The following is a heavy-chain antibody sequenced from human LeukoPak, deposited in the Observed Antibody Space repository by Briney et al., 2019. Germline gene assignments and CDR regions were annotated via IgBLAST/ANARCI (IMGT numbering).Heavy chain of an antibody. Sequence: ASVKVSCEASGYTFTSYYMHWVRQAPGQGLEWMGIINPSGGSTSYAQKFQGRVTMTRDTSISTAYMELSRLRSDDTAVYYCARGQLLYEPNFDYWGQGTLVTVSS. V-gene: IGHV1-46*01. CDR1: GYTFTSYY. CDR3: ARGQLLYEPNFDY. D-gene: IGHD2-2*02. J-gene: IGHJ4*02. CDR2: INPSGGST.